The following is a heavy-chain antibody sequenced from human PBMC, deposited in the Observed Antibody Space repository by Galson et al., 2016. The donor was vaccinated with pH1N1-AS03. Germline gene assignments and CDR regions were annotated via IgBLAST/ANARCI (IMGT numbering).Heavy chain of an antibody. D-gene: IGHD2-2*01. CDR2: ISNDGSNQ. V-gene: IGHV3-30*03. Sequence: SLRLSCAASGFPFSGYSMNWVRQAPGKGLEWVAVISNDGSNQYYADSVKGRFTISRDNSKSTLYLQMASLRTEDTAVYYCARANYATAFDYWGQGTLVTVSS. J-gene: IGHJ4*02. CDR1: GFPFSGYS. CDR3: ARANYATAFDY.